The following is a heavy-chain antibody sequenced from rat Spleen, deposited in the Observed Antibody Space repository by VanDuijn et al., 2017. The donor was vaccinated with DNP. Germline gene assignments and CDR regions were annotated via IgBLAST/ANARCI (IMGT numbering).Heavy chain of an antibody. CDR3: ARLRLEWELRAMDA. Sequence: EVQLQESGPGLVKPSQSLSLTCSVTGYSITSNYWGWIRKFPGSEMEWIGHISYSGSPRYNPSLKSRISITRDTSKNQFFLQLDSVTTEDTATYYCARLRLEWELRAMDAWGQGTSVTVSS. V-gene: IGHV3-1*01. CDR2: ISYSGSP. D-gene: IGHD1-1*01. J-gene: IGHJ4*01. CDR1: GYSITSNY.